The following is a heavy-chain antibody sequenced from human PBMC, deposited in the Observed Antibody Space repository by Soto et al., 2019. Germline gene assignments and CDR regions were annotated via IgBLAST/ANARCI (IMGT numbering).Heavy chain of an antibody. CDR1: GCTFSSYW. D-gene: IGHD6-13*01. V-gene: IGHV3-74*01. CDR3: ARARHDLAAADY. Sequence: GSLRLSCAASGCTFSSYWMHWVRQAKGKGLVWVSRINSDGSSTSYADSVKGRFTISRDNAKNTLYLQMNSLRAEDTAVYYCARARHDLAAADYWGQGTLVTVSS. CDR2: INSDGSST. J-gene: IGHJ4*02.